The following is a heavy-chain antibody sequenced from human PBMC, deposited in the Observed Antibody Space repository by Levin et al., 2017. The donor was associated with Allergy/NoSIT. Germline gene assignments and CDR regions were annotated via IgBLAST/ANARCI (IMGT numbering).Heavy chain of an antibody. CDR1: GGTFSSYA. CDR3: AKTSERWLQLGYFDY. CDR2: IIPIFGTA. D-gene: IGHD5-24*01. V-gene: IGHV1-69*06. J-gene: IGHJ4*02. Sequence: SVKVSCKASGGTFSSYAISWVRQAPGQGLEWMGGIIPIFGTANYAQKFQGRVTITADKSTSTAYMELSSLRSEDTAVYYCAKTSERWLQLGYFDYWGQGTLVTVSS.